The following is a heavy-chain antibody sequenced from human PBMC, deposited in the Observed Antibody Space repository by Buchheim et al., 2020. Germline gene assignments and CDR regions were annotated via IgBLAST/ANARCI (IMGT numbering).Heavy chain of an antibody. D-gene: IGHD3-16*01. Sequence: QLQLQESGPGLVKPSETLSLTCTVSGGSISSTSYYWGWIRQPPGKGLEWIGSVYYSGSTYYNPSLKSRVTISVDTSKHQFSLKLSSVTAADTAVYYRARDYDSAGWFDPWGQGTL. CDR1: GGSISSTSYY. V-gene: IGHV4-39*07. CDR3: ARDYDSAGWFDP. CDR2: VYYSGST. J-gene: IGHJ5*02.